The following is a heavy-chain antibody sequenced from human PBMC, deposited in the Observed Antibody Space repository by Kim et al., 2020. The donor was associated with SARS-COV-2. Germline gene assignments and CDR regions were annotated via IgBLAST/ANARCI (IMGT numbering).Heavy chain of an antibody. D-gene: IGHD5-12*01. J-gene: IGHJ4*02. V-gene: IGHV3-33*01. CDR3: ARSEIEMATIPGY. Sequence: YADSVKGRFTISRDNSKNTLYLQMNSLIAEDTAVYYCARSEIEMATIPGYWGQGTLVTVSS.